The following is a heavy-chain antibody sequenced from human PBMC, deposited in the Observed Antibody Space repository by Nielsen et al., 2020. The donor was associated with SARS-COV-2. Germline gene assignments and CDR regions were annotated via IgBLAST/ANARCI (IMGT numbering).Heavy chain of an antibody. D-gene: IGHD6-13*01. CDR2: ISYDGNNK. V-gene: IGHV3-30*18. Sequence: GESLKISCAASEFTLNSYGMHWVRQAPGKGLEWVAVISYDGNNKYYADSVKGRFTISRDNSKNTLYLQMNSLRAEDTAVYYCAKDASSSWDDFYYMDVWGKGTTVTVSS. CDR3: AKDASSSWDDFYYMDV. J-gene: IGHJ6*03. CDR1: EFTLNSYG.